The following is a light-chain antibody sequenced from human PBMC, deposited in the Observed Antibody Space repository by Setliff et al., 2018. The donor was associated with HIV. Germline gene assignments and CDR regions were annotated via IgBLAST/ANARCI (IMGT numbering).Light chain of an antibody. V-gene: IGLV2-14*03. CDR3: CSFTSSNTYV. Sequence: QSALTQPASVSGSPGQSITISCTGTSSDVGVYNYVSWYQQHPGKAPKLMIYDVTKRPSGVSNRFSGSKSGNTASLTISGLQVEDESDYYCCSFTSSNTYVFGTGTKVTV. CDR1: SSDVGVYNY. CDR2: DVT. J-gene: IGLJ1*01.